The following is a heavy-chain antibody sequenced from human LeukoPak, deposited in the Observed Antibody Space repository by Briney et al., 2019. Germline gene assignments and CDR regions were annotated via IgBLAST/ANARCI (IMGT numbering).Heavy chain of an antibody. CDR3: ARCAERIHDPENYFDY. J-gene: IGHJ4*02. Sequence: QPGSSLTLSRAASAFTFGSQGMHCARQAPAKVLEGLAVIWYDGSNKYFADSVKGRFTISRDNSKNSLFLQMNSLMVEDTAVYYCARCAERIHDPENYFDYWGQGTLVTVSS. D-gene: IGHD1-1*01. CDR2: IWYDGSNK. CDR1: AFTFGSQG. V-gene: IGHV3-33*01.